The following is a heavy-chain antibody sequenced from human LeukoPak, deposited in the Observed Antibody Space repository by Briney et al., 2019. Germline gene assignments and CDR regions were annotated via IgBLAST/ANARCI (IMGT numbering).Heavy chain of an antibody. CDR1: GFTFETYW. J-gene: IGHJ4*02. CDR3: ARDDPTVTTGPPVGS. Sequence: GGSLRLSCAASGFTFETYWMHWVRQAPGKGLEWVSCINGYGSITNYADSVKGRFTVSRDNAKNTLYLQMNSLRVEDTAVYYCARDDPTVTTGPPVGSWGQGTLVTVSS. V-gene: IGHV3-74*01. CDR2: INGYGSIT. D-gene: IGHD4-17*01.